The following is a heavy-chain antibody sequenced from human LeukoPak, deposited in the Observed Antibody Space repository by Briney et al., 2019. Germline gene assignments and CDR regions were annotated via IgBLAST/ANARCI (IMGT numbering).Heavy chain of an antibody. CDR2: INHSGST. V-gene: IGHV4-34*01. Sequence: SETLSLTCAVYGGSFSGYYWSWIRQPPGKGLEWIGEINHSGSTNYNPSLKSRVTISVDTSKNQFSLKLSSVTAAGTAVYYCARGYSSSWYGYWGQGTLVTVSS. CDR3: ARGYSSSWYGY. J-gene: IGHJ4*02. CDR1: GGSFSGYY. D-gene: IGHD6-13*01.